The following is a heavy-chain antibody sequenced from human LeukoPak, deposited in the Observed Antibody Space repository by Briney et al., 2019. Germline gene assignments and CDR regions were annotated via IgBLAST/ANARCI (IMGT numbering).Heavy chain of an antibody. D-gene: IGHD3-22*01. CDR3: AREYYYDSSPYFDY. CDR2: IWYDGSNK. CDR1: GFTFSSYG. J-gene: IGHJ4*02. V-gene: IGHV3-33*01. Sequence: GGSLRLSCAASGFTFSSYGMHWVRQAPGKGLEWVAVIWYDGSNKYYADSVKGRFTISRDNSKNTLYLQMNSLRAEDTAVYSCAREYYYDSSPYFDYWGQGTLVTVSS.